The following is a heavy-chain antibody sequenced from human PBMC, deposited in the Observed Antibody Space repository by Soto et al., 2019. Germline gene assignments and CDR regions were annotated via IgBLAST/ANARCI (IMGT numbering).Heavy chain of an antibody. J-gene: IGHJ4*02. D-gene: IGHD3-22*01. V-gene: IGHV1-24*01. CDR2: FDPEDGET. CDR3: ATGYYYDSSGLFDY. CDR1: GYTLTELS. Sequence: GSVKVSCKVSGYTLTELSMHWVRQAPGKGLEWMGGFDPEDGETIYAQKFQGRVTMTEDTSTDTAYMELSSLRSEDTAVYYCATGYYYDSSGLFDYWGQGTLVTVSS.